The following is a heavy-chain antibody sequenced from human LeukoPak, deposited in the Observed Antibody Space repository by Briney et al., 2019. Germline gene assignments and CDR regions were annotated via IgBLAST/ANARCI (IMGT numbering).Heavy chain of an antibody. V-gene: IGHV4-39*01. Sequence: PSETLSLTCTVSGGSISSSSYYWGWIRQPPGKGLEWIGSIYYGGSTYYNPSLKSRVTISVDTSKNQFSLKLSSVTAADTAVYYCARVYGDYVYYYYYGMDVWGQGTTVTVSS. CDR1: GGSISSSSYY. CDR3: ARVYGDYVYYYYYGMDV. J-gene: IGHJ6*02. CDR2: IYYGGST. D-gene: IGHD4-17*01.